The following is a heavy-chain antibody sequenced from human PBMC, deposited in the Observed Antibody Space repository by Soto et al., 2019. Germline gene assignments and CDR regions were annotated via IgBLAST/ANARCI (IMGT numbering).Heavy chain of an antibody. J-gene: IGHJ4*02. CDR3: ARHYCSSSSTCYYFDY. D-gene: IGHD2-2*01. CDR1: GGSMRGFY. Sequence: SETLSLTCTVSGGSMRGFYWSWIRQPPGKGLEWIGFISYSGSTDSNPSLKSRVTISVDTSKNQFSLKLNSVTAADTAVYYCARHYCSSSSTCYYFDYRGQGALVTVSS. V-gene: IGHV4-59*08. CDR2: ISYSGST.